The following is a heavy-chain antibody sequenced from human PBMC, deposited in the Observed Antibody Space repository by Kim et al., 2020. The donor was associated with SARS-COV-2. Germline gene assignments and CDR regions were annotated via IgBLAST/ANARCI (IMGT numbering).Heavy chain of an antibody. J-gene: IGHJ3*02. D-gene: IGHD2-2*01. Sequence: ETIYAQKFQGRVPMTEDTSTDTAYMELSSLRSEDTAVYYCATDREYPADTWGQGTMVTVSS. CDR3: ATDREYPADT. CDR2: ET. V-gene: IGHV1-24*01.